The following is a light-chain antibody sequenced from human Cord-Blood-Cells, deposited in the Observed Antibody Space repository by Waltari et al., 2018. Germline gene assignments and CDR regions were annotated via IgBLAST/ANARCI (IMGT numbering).Light chain of an antibody. CDR3: AAWDDSLNGVV. V-gene: IGLV1-44*01. CDR1: SSNIGSNT. CDR2: SNN. Sequence: QSVLTQPPSASGTPGQRVTIPCSGSSSNIGSNTVNWYQHHPGTAPKLLIYSNNQRPSGVPDRFSGSKSGTSASLAISGLQSEDEADYYCAAWDDSLNGVVFGGGTKLTVL. J-gene: IGLJ2*01.